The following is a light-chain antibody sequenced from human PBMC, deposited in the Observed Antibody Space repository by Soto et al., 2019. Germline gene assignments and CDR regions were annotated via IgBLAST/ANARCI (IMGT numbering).Light chain of an antibody. V-gene: IGLV2-8*01. J-gene: IGLJ3*02. Sequence: QSVLTQPPSASGSPGQSVTISCTGTSSDVGGYNYVSWYQQHPGKAPKLMIYEVNGRPSGVPDRFSGSKSGNTASLTVSVLRAEDEADYYCSSYAGTNNLLFGGGTKLTVL. CDR1: SSDVGGYNY. CDR3: SSYAGTNNLL. CDR2: EVN.